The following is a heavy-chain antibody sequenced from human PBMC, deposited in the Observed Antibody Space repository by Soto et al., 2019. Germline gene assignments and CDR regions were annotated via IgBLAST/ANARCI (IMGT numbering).Heavy chain of an antibody. CDR1: GYTFTHYA. J-gene: IGHJ5*02. V-gene: IGHV1-3*01. CDR3: ARGLAADGA. D-gene: IGHD6-13*01. CDR2: INAGSGNT. Sequence: QVQLVQSGAEVQKPGASVKVSCTASGYTFTHYAIHWVRHAPGQRLEWMGFINAGSGNTKYSQTFQGRLTFTKDTSARTAYMDLSSLRSEDTAIYYCARGLAADGAWGQGTLVTVSS.